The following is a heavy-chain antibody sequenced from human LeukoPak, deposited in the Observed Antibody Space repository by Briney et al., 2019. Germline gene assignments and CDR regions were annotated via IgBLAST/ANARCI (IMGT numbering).Heavy chain of an antibody. D-gene: IGHD3-10*01. J-gene: IGHJ4*02. Sequence: GGSLRLSCAASGFTFSSYAMHWVRQAPGKGLEWVAVISYDGSNKYYADSVKGRFTISRDNSKNTLYLQMNSLRAEDTAVYYCARLGGFRGNFDYWGQGTLVTVSS. CDR1: GFTFSSYA. CDR3: ARLGGFRGNFDY. V-gene: IGHV3-30-3*01. CDR2: ISYDGSNK.